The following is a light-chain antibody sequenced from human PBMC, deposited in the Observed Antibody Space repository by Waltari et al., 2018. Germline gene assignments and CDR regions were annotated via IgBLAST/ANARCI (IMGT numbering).Light chain of an antibody. J-gene: IGKJ1*01. Sequence: RASESLSSSLLSWHQQKPDLPPRLLMYRSSSRATGIPNWISGSASGTVSTLTISMQEPEDFAVYYCQQHSSTPWTFGQGTKVEIK. CDR2: RSS. CDR3: QQHSSTPWT. CDR1: ESLSSSL. V-gene: IGKV3-20*01.